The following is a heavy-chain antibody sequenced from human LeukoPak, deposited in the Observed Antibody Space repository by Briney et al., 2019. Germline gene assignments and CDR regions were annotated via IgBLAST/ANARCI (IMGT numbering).Heavy chain of an antibody. Sequence: GGSLRLSCAASGFTFSDYYMSWIRQAPGKGLEWVSYISSSGSTIYYADSVKGRFTISRDNAKNSLYLQMNSLRAEDTAVYYCARDYSSSWYYNYYYYMDVWGKGTTVTVSS. CDR2: ISSSGSTI. V-gene: IGHV3-11*04. J-gene: IGHJ6*03. CDR1: GFTFSDYY. D-gene: IGHD6-13*01. CDR3: ARDYSSSWYYNYYYYMDV.